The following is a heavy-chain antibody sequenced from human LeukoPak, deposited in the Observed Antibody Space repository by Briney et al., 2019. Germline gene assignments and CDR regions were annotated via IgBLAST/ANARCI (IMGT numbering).Heavy chain of an antibody. CDR2: ISYDGSNK. J-gene: IGHJ4*02. CDR3: AKELYGSGSPDY. CDR1: GFTFSSYG. D-gene: IGHD3-10*01. Sequence: RRSLRLSCAASGFTFSSYGMHWVRQAPGKGLEWVAVISYDGSNKYYADSVKGRFTISRDNSKNTLYLQMNSLRAEDTAVYYCAKELYGSGSPDYWGQGTLVTVSS. V-gene: IGHV3-30*18.